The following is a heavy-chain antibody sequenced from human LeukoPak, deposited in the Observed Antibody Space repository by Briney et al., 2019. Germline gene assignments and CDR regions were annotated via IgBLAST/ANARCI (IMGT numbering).Heavy chain of an antibody. V-gene: IGHV4-38-2*01. CDR1: GYSISSGYY. CDR3: ARQASGYSGYDYRNWFDP. CDR2: IYHSGST. J-gene: IGHJ5*02. Sequence: PSETLSLTCAVSGYSISSGYYWGWIRQPPGKGLEWIGSIYHSGSTYYNPSLKSRVTISVDTSKNQFSLKLSSVTAADTAVYYCARQASGYSGYDYRNWFDPWGQGTLVTVSS. D-gene: IGHD5-12*01.